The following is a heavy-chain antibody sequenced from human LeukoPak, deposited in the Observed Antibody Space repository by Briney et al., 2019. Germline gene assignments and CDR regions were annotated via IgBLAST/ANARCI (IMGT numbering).Heavy chain of an antibody. Sequence: ASVKVSCKDSGYTFTGYHMHWVRQAPGQGLGWMGRINPNSGDTNYAQKFQGRVAMTRDTSISTAFMELTRLRSDDTAVYYCARDYCSSTSCLFDYWGQGTLVTVSS. CDR1: GYTFTGYH. D-gene: IGHD2-2*01. CDR2: INPNSGDT. V-gene: IGHV1-2*06. J-gene: IGHJ4*02. CDR3: ARDYCSSTSCLFDY.